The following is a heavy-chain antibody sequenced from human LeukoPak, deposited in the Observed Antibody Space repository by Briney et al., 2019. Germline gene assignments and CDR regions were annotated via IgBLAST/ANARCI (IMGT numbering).Heavy chain of an antibody. CDR3: VRDRDFAFDY. CDR1: GFTFSSYT. V-gene: IGHV3-48*02. D-gene: IGHD3-10*01. CDR2: ICFSGSPH. Sequence: GGSLRLSYAVSGFTFSSYTMNWVRQTPGKGLEWLSYICFSGSPHYYADSVTGRFTISRDNAKNSLYLQMNSLRDENTAVYYCVRDRDFAFDYWGQGTLVTVSS. J-gene: IGHJ4*02.